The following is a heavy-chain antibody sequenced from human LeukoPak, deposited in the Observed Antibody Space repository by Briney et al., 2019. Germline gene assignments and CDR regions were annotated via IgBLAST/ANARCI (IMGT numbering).Heavy chain of an antibody. V-gene: IGHV3-15*01. D-gene: IGHD3-9*01. Sequence: GSLRLSCAASGFTFSNAWMSWVRQTPGKGLEWVGRIRSETDGGTTEYAAPVRGRFSISRDDSKNTLYLQMNSLKIEDTAVYYCTTSPDILTGYPWGYFDYWGQGTLVTVSS. CDR3: TTSPDILTGYPWGYFDY. J-gene: IGHJ4*02. CDR1: GFTFSNAW. CDR2: IRSETDGGTT.